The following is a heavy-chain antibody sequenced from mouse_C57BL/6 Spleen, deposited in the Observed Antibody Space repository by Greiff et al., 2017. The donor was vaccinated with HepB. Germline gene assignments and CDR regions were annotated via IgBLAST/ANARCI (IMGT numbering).Heavy chain of an antibody. CDR3: ARPHYYGSSSLDY. D-gene: IGHD1-1*01. CDR1: GFTFSDYG. Sequence: EVKVEESGGGLVKPGGSLKLSCAASGFTFSDYGMHWVRQAPEKGLEWVAYISSGSSTIYYADTVKGRFTISRDNAKNTLFLQMTSLRSEDTAMYYCARPHYYGSSSLDYWGQGTTLTVSS. V-gene: IGHV5-17*01. J-gene: IGHJ2*01. CDR2: ISSGSSTI.